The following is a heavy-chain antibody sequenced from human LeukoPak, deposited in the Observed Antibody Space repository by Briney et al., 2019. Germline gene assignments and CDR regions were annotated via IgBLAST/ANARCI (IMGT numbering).Heavy chain of an antibody. Sequence: GGSLRLSCAASGFTVSSNYMSWVRQAPGKGLEWVSVIYSGGSTYSADSVKGRFTISRDNSKNTLYLQMNSLRAEDTAVYYCARDLVGRDHTLGFWDVWGKGTTVTVSS. CDR1: GFTVSSNY. CDR2: IYSGGST. CDR3: ARDLVGRDHTLGFWDV. V-gene: IGHV3-53*01. D-gene: IGHD2-21*01. J-gene: IGHJ6*04.